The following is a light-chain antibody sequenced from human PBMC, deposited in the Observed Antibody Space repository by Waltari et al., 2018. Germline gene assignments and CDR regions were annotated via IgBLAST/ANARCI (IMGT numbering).Light chain of an antibody. J-gene: IGKJ1*01. CDR2: GAS. CDR1: QTVSSN. CDR3: QQYNNWPRT. V-gene: IGKV3-15*01. Sequence: EIVMTQSPATLSVSPGERATLSCRASQTVSSNLAWYQQKPGQAPRLLIYGASTRATGIPVRFSGSESGTEFTLTISSLQSEDFAVYYCQQYNNWPRTFGQGTKVEIK.